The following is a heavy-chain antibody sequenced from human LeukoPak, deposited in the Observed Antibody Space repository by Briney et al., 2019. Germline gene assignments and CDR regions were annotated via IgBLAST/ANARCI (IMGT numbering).Heavy chain of an antibody. Sequence: GGSLRLSCAASGFTFSDYYMSWIRQAPGKGLEWVSDIRSSGSTIYYADSVKGRFTISRDNAKNSLYLQMNSLRAEDTAVYYCARGKDGYKRGYPLGFDYWGQGTLVTVSS. CDR2: IRSSGSTI. D-gene: IGHD5-24*01. J-gene: IGHJ4*02. CDR3: ARGKDGYKRGYPLGFDY. V-gene: IGHV3-11*01. CDR1: GFTFSDYY.